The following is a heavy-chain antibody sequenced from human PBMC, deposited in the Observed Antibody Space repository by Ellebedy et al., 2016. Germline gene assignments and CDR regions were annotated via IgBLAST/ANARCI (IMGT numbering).Heavy chain of an antibody. CDR1: GGSISSYY. CDR2: IYYSGST. Sequence: LETLSLTCTVSGGSISSYYWSWIRQPPGKGLEWIGYIYYSGSTNYNPSLKSRVTISVDTSKSQFSLKLSSVTAADTAFYYCARSSLGDNALRHFDYWGQGTLVTVSS. V-gene: IGHV4-59*01. D-gene: IGHD2-21*02. CDR3: ARSSLGDNALRHFDY. J-gene: IGHJ4*02.